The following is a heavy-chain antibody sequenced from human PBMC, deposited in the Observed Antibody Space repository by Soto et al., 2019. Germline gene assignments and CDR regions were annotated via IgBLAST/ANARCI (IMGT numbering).Heavy chain of an antibody. V-gene: IGHV1-8*01. Sequence: GASVKVSCKASGYSFTSFDINWVRQVTGQGLEWMGWMNPNSGHTGYAQKFRGRVTMTRKTSISTAYLELSRLKSEDTAVYYCARAPDYGDLGRWFDPWGQGTLVTVSS. D-gene: IGHD4-17*01. CDR1: GYSFTSFD. J-gene: IGHJ5*02. CDR2: MNPNSGHT. CDR3: ARAPDYGDLGRWFDP.